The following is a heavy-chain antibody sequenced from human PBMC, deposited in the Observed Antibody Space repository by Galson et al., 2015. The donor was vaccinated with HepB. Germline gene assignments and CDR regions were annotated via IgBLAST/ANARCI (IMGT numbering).Heavy chain of an antibody. J-gene: IGHJ4*02. D-gene: IGHD5-18*01. CDR3: ARGGNSFPNPDY. V-gene: IGHV3-11*06. CDR1: RFTFSDYY. Sequence: SLRLSCAASRFTFSDYYMSWFRQAPGKGLEWVSYIRSGGSYTNYADSEKGRVPISRDSAKNSLSLQMNNLRAEDTAVYYCARGGNSFPNPDYWGQGTLVTVSP. CDR2: IRSGGSYT.